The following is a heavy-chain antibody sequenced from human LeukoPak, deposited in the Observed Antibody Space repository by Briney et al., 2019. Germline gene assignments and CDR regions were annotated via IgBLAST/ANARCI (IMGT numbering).Heavy chain of an antibody. CDR2: IYTSGGT. Sequence: SETLSLTCTVSGGSISSYYWSWIRQPAGKGLEWIGRIYTSGGTNYNPSLKNRVTMSVDTSKNQFSLKLSSVTAADTAVYYCAVNYYGSGSYGRGLYYFDYWGQGTLVTVSS. V-gene: IGHV4-4*07. D-gene: IGHD3-10*01. J-gene: IGHJ4*02. CDR3: AVNYYGSGSYGRGLYYFDY. CDR1: GGSISSYY.